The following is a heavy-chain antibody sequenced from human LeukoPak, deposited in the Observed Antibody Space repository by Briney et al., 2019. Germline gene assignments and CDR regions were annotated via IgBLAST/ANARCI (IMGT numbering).Heavy chain of an antibody. J-gene: IGHJ4*02. V-gene: IGHV1-69*06. Sequence: SVKVSCKASGGTFISYAISWVRQAPGQGLEWMGGIIPIFGTANYAQKFRGRVTITADKSTRTAYMELSSLRSEDTAVYYCARDNDSRVPPHFDYWGQGTLVTVSS. CDR3: ARDNDSRVPPHFDY. CDR1: GGTFISYA. D-gene: IGHD3-16*01. CDR2: IIPIFGTA.